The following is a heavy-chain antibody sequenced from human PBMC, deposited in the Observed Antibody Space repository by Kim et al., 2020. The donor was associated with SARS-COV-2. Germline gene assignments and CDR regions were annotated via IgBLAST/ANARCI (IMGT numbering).Heavy chain of an antibody. J-gene: IGHJ4*02. Sequence: VKGRFTISRDNSKNSLYLQMNSLRTEDTALYYCASGGGYYYDSSGYYLDYWGQGTLVTVSS. V-gene: IGHV3-43*01. CDR3: ASGGGYYYDSSGYYLDY. D-gene: IGHD3-22*01.